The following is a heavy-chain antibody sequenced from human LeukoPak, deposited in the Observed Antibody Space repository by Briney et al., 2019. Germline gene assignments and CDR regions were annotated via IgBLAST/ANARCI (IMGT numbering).Heavy chain of an antibody. J-gene: IGHJ4*02. CDR3: ACNFWSGYAIDY. CDR1: GFTFSSYA. V-gene: IGHV3-23*01. CDR2: ISGSGGST. Sequence: GGSLRLSCAASGFTFSSYAMSWVRQAPGKGLEWVSAISGSGGSTYYADSVKGRFTISRDNSKNTLYLQMNSLRAEDTAVYYCACNFWSGYAIDYWGQGTLVTVSS. D-gene: IGHD3-3*01.